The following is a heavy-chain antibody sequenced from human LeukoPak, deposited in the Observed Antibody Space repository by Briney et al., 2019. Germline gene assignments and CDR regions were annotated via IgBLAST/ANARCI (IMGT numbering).Heavy chain of an antibody. CDR3: ARDTGGWSGSYYVISAFDI. Sequence: GGSLRLSCAASGFTFSSYEMNWVRQAPGKGLEWVSYISSSGSTIYYADSVKGRFTISRDNAKNSLYLQMNSLRAEDTAVYYCARDTGGWSGSYYVISAFDIWGQGTMVTVSS. CDR1: GFTFSSYE. CDR2: ISSSGSTI. V-gene: IGHV3-48*03. J-gene: IGHJ3*02. D-gene: IGHD1-26*01.